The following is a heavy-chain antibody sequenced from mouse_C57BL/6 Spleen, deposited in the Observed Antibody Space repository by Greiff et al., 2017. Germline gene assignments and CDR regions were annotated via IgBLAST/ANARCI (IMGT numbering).Heavy chain of an antibody. D-gene: IGHD2-4*01. Sequence: VQLQESGPGLVQPSQSLSITCTVSGFSLTSYGVHWVRQSPGKGLEWLGVIWRGGSTDYNAAFMSRLGINKDNSKSQVFFKMNSLQADDTAIYYCAKKDDYDGVSYAMYCRGQGISVTFSS. J-gene: IGHJ4*01. CDR2: IWRGGST. CDR1: GFSLTSYG. V-gene: IGHV2-5*01. CDR3: AKKDDYDGVSYAMYC.